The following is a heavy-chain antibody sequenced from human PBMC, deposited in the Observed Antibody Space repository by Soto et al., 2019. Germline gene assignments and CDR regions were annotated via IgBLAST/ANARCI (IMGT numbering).Heavy chain of an antibody. J-gene: IGHJ6*03. CDR3: ARAGRSGYYKLSYYYYMDV. CDR2: INAGNGNT. V-gene: IGHV1-3*01. D-gene: IGHD3-3*01. CDR1: GYTFTSYA. Sequence: ASVKVSCKASGYTFTSYAMHWVRQAPGQRLEWMGWINAGNGNTKYSQKFQGRVTITRDTSASTAYMELSSLRSEDTAVYYCARAGRSGYYKLSYYYYMDVWGKGTTVTVSS.